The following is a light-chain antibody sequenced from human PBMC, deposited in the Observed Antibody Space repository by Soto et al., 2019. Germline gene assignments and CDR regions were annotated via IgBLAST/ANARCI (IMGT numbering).Light chain of an antibody. V-gene: IGKV3-20*01. CDR1: QSIDSD. CDR2: GAS. CDR3: QQYGSSPS. J-gene: IGKJ5*01. Sequence: EIVMTQSSATLSVSPGERVILSCRASQSIDSDLAWYQQKPGQAPRLLMYGASSRATGIPDRFRGSGSGTDFTLTISRLEPEDFAVYYCQQYGSSPSFGQGTRLEIK.